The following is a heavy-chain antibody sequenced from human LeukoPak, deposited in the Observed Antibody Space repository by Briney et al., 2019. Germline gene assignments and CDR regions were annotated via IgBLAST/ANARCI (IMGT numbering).Heavy chain of an antibody. V-gene: IGHV4-59*01. D-gene: IGHD5-18*01. J-gene: IGHJ2*01. CDR3: AREDTALFDL. CDR1: GGSISSYY. Sequence: PSETLSLTCTVSGGSISSYYWSWIRQPPGKGLEWIGYIYYSGSTNYNPSLKSRVTISVDTSKNQFSLKLSSVTAADTAVYYCAREDTALFDLWGRGTLVTVSS. CDR2: IYYSGST.